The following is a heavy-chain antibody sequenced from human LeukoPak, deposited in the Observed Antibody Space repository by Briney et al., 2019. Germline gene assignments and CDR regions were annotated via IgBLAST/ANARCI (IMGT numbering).Heavy chain of an antibody. J-gene: IGHJ4*02. CDR1: GFTVSGDY. Sequence: PGGSLRLSCAASGFTVSGDYMSWVRQAPGKGLEWVSVIFGAATTYYADSVKGRFTISRDNSKNTLYLQMNSLRAEDTAVYYCARDLGNWGWNDFWGQGTLVTVSS. V-gene: IGHV3-53*01. D-gene: IGHD7-27*01. CDR2: IFGAATT. CDR3: ARDLGNWGWNDF.